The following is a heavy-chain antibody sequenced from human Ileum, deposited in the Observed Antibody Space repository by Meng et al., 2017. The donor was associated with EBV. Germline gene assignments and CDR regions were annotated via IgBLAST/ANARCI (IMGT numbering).Heavy chain of an antibody. V-gene: IGHV4-39*01. CDR1: VLSITSYSYY. CDR2: IYHTGST. D-gene: IGHD2-21*02. J-gene: IGHJ5*02. CDR3: ARRDTAWFDP. Sequence: HGSGPGLWNASVCLPLPCWVSVLSITSYSYYWGWIRQPPGKGLEWIATIYHTGSTYYNPSLKSRVTISVDTSKNEFSLKVTSVTAADTALYYCARRDTAWFDPWGRGTLVTVSS.